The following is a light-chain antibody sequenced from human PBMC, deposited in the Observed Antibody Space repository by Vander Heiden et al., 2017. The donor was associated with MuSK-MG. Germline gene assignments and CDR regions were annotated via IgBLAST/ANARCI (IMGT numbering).Light chain of an antibody. CDR3: CSYAGSYTWV. J-gene: IGLJ3*02. Sequence: QSALTQPRSVSGSPGQSVTISCTGTSSAVGGYNYGSWYQQPPGKAPKLMIYDVSKRPSGVPDRFSGSKSGNTASLTISGLQAEDEADYYCCSYAGSYTWVFGGGTKLTVL. CDR2: DVS. CDR1: SSAVGGYNY. V-gene: IGLV2-11*01.